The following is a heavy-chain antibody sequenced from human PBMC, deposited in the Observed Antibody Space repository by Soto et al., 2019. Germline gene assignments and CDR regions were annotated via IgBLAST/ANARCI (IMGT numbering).Heavy chain of an antibody. J-gene: IGHJ4*02. Sequence: EVQLLESGGGLVQPGGSLRLSCAASGSTFSSNAMSWVRQAPGKGLEWVSAISGSGGSTYYADSVKGRFTISRDNSKNTLYLQMNSLRAEDTAVYYCAKGSVFWSGYRHFDYWGQGTLVTVSS. CDR2: ISGSGGST. CDR3: AKGSVFWSGYRHFDY. CDR1: GSTFSSNA. D-gene: IGHD3-3*01. V-gene: IGHV3-23*01.